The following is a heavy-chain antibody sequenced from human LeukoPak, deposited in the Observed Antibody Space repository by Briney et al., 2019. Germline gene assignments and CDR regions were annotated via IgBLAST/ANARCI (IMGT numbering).Heavy chain of an antibody. CDR1: GYTFTDFG. V-gene: IGHV1-18*01. CDR2: ISACNGDT. CDR3: ARGRPSDY. Sequence: GASVNVSCKTSGYTFTDFGMSWVRQAPGQGLEWMGWISACNGDTNYAHNLQDRVTMTTDTSTSTAYMELRSLRSDDTAVYYCARGRPSDYWGQGTLVTVSS. J-gene: IGHJ4*02.